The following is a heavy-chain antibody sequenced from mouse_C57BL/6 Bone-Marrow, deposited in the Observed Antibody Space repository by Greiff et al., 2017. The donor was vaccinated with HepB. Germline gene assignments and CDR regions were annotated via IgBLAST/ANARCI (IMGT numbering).Heavy chain of an antibody. V-gene: IGHV1-81*01. Sequence: QLQESGAELARPGASVKLSCKASGYTFTSYGISWVKQRTGQGLEWIGEIYPRSGNTYYNEKFKGKATLTADKSSSTAYMELRSLTSEDSAVYFCADSKSYWYFDVWGTGTTVTVSS. CDR3: ADSKSYWYFDV. J-gene: IGHJ1*03. D-gene: IGHD2-5*01. CDR2: IYPRSGNT. CDR1: GYTFTSYG.